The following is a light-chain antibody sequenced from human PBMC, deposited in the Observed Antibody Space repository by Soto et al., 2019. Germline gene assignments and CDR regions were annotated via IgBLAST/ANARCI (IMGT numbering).Light chain of an antibody. J-gene: IGLJ2*01. Sequence: QSALTQPASVSGSPGQSITISCTGTSSDIGSYNYVSWYQQHPGKVPKLMISGVSNRPSGVGNRFSGSKSGNTASLTISGLQDEDEADYYCSSYTFSSSLVVFGGGTKVTVL. CDR3: SSYTFSSSLVV. CDR2: GVS. V-gene: IGLV2-14*03. CDR1: SSDIGSYNY.